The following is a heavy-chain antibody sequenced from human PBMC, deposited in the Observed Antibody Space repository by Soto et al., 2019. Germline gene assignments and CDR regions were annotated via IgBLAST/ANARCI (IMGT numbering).Heavy chain of an antibody. D-gene: IGHD2-15*01. J-gene: IGHJ5*02. CDR2: IYKSGNT. CDR1: NCSIGYFY. V-gene: IGHV4-59*01. Sequence: SHPLSLTCTMANCSIGYFYLTCIRQSPGKGLEWIGHIYKSGNTKYNPSLESRVTISIDTSKNQFSLRLSSVTAADTAVYFCARFQFFCSGGSCKDGRSGGVDPWGQGTLVTVSS. CDR3: ARFQFFCSGGSCKDGRSGGVDP.